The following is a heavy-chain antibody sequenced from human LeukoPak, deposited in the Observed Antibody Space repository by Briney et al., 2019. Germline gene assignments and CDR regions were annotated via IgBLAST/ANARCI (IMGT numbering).Heavy chain of an antibody. J-gene: IGHJ5*02. V-gene: IGHV3-53*01. CDR1: GFTVSSNY. Sequence: GGSLRLSCAASGFTVSSNYMSWVRQAPGKGLEWVSVIYRGGSTYYADSAKGRFTISTDNSKNTVYLQMTGLTAEDTAVYYCARGAPMTALDPWGQGTLVTVSS. CDR3: ARGAPMTALDP. D-gene: IGHD2-21*02. CDR2: IYRGGST.